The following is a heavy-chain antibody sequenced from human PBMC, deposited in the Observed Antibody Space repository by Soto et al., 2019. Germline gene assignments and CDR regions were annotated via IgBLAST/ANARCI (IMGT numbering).Heavy chain of an antibody. V-gene: IGHV3-30-3*01. CDR3: ARGGGGKWEP. CDR2: ISSDENNK. Sequence: QVQLVESGGGVVQPGRSLRLSCAASGFTFSSSTMYWVRQAPGKGLEWEAIISSDENNKYYADSVKGRFIISRDNSKNTLYLQINSLRPEDTAVYYCARGGGGKWEPWGQGTLVTVSS. D-gene: IGHD1-26*01. CDR1: GFTFSSST. J-gene: IGHJ4*02.